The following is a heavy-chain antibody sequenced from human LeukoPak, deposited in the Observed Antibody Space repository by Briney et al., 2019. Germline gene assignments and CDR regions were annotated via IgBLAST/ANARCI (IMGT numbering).Heavy chain of an antibody. CDR2: ISAYNGNT. J-gene: IGHJ4*02. CDR1: GYTFTSYG. D-gene: IGHD3-22*01. Sequence: ASGKLSCKAAGYTFTSYGISWGRQAPGQGLRWMGWISAYNGNTNYAQKLQGRVTMTTDTSTSTAYMELRSLRSDDTAVYYCARDLAGYYDSSGYYVYWGQGTLVTVSS. CDR3: ARDLAGYYDSSGYYVY. V-gene: IGHV1-18*01.